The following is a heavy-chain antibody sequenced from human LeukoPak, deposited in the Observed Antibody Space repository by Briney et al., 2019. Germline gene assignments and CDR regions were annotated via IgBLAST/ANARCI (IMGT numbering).Heavy chain of an antibody. CDR2: INHSGST. Sequence: SETLSLTCAVYGGSFSDYYWSWIRQPPGKGLEWMGEINHSGSTNYNPSLKSRVTTSVDTSKNQSSLKLSSVTAADTAVYYCARVLRPFTIFGVVFKSIDYFDYWGQGTLVTVSS. CDR3: ARVLRPFTIFGVVFKSIDYFDY. D-gene: IGHD3-3*01. CDR1: GGSFSDYY. V-gene: IGHV4-34*01. J-gene: IGHJ4*02.